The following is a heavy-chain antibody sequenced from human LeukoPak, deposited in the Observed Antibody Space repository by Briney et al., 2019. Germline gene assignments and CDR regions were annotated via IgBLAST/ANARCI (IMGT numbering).Heavy chain of an antibody. Sequence: ASVKVSCKASGYSFTSYDINWVRQATGQGLEWMGWMNPNSGNTGYAQKFQGRVTITRNTSISTAYMELSSLRSEDTAVYYCARGVKYQLLYPWFFDYWGQGTLVTVSS. CDR2: MNPNSGNT. CDR1: GYSFTSYD. J-gene: IGHJ4*02. D-gene: IGHD2-2*02. V-gene: IGHV1-8*03. CDR3: ARGVKYQLLYPWFFDY.